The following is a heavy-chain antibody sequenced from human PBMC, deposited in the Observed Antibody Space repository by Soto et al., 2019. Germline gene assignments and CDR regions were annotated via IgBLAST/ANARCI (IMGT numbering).Heavy chain of an antibody. CDR3: ARAGGIAARPLYYFDY. CDR1: GGTFSSYA. V-gene: IGHV1-69*01. CDR2: IIPIFGTA. J-gene: IGHJ4*02. Sequence: VQLVQSGAEVKKPGSSVKVSCKASGGTFSSYAISWVRQAPGQGLEWMGGIIPIFGTANYAQKFQGRVTITADESTSTAYMELSSLRAEDTAVYYCARAGGIAARPLYYFDYWGQGTMVTVSS. D-gene: IGHD6-6*01.